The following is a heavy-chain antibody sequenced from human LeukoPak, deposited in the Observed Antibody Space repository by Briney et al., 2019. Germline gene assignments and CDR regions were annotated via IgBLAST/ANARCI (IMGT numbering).Heavy chain of an antibody. V-gene: IGHV1-8*01. Sequence: APVKVSCKASGYTFTSYDINWVRQATGQGPEWLGWVDPRSGNTGCAQKFQDRVTMTRDTSINTAYMELSSLDFEDTAVYYCARRYSSNWDFDYWGQGTLITVSS. CDR2: VDPRSGNT. J-gene: IGHJ4*02. D-gene: IGHD6-13*01. CDR3: ARRYSSNWDFDY. CDR1: GYTFTSYD.